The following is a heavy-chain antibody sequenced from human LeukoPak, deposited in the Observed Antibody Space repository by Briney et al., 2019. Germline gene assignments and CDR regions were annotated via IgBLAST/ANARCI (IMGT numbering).Heavy chain of an antibody. CDR1: GFTVSSNY. J-gene: IGHJ3*02. CDR2: IYSGGTT. V-gene: IGHV3-53*01. Sequence: GGSLRLSCAASGFTVSSNYVSWVRQAPGKGLEWVSVIYSGGTTYYADSVKGRFTISRDNSKNMVYLQMNSLRAEDTAVYYCTRESRPHGAFDIWGQETMVTVSS. CDR3: TRESRPHGAFDI.